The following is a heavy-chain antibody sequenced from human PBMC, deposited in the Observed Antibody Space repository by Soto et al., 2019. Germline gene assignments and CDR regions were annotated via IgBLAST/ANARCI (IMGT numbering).Heavy chain of an antibody. V-gene: IGHV4-59*01. Sequence: PETLSLTCTVSGGSISSYYWSWIRQPPGKGLEWIGYIYYSGSTNYNPSLKSRVTISVDTSKNQFSLKLSSVTAADTAVYYCARDPTIADYGMDVWGQGTTVTVSS. CDR2: IYYSGST. CDR1: GGSISSYY. J-gene: IGHJ6*02. D-gene: IGHD6-13*01. CDR3: ARDPTIADYGMDV.